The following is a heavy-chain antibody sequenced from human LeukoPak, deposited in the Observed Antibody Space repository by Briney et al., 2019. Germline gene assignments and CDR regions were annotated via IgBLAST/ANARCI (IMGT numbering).Heavy chain of an antibody. CDR3: MRVAGSADY. Sequence: ASVTVSCKASGYTFTTYDINWVPQAPGQGLEWMGWMNPKSGYTGSAQKFQGRVTMTRDTSISTAYMELSSLRTEDTAVYYCMRVAGSADYWGQGTLVTVSS. D-gene: IGHD6-19*01. CDR1: GYTFTTYD. J-gene: IGHJ4*02. V-gene: IGHV1-8*01. CDR2: MNPKSGYT.